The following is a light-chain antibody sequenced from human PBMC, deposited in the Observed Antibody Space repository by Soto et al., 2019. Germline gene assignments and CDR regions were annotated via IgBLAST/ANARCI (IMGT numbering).Light chain of an antibody. V-gene: IGKV4-1*01. Sequence: DIVMTQSPDSLAVSLGERATINCKSSQSILYSSNNKNYLAWYQQKPGQPPKLLISWASTRESGVPDRFSGSGSGIDFTLTISSLQAEDVAIYHCQQHYSTPPWTFGQGTKVEIK. CDR1: QSILYSSNNKNY. CDR2: WAS. J-gene: IGKJ1*01. CDR3: QQHYSTPPWT.